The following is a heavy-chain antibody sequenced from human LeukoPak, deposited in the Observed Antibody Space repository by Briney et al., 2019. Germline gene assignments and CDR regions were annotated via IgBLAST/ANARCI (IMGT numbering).Heavy chain of an antibody. CDR1: GFTFSSYA. CDR3: AKEGDDSSGYYTY. CDR2: ISGSGGSP. Sequence: GGSLRLSCAASGFTFSSYAMSWVRQAPGKGLEWVSAISGSGGSPYYADSVKGRFTISRDNSKNTLYLQMNSLRAEDTVVYYCAKEGDDSSGYYTYWGQGTLVTVSS. V-gene: IGHV3-23*01. J-gene: IGHJ4*02. D-gene: IGHD3-22*01.